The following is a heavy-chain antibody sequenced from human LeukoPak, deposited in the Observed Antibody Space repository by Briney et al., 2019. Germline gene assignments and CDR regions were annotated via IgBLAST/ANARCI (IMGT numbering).Heavy chain of an antibody. CDR3: ARADKFVVVPAAPYYYYYYMDV. J-gene: IGHJ6*03. V-gene: IGHV3-7*01. D-gene: IGHD2-2*01. CDR2: MDPTGSQK. Sequence: GGSLRLSCADSQFTFNGSWMNWVRQAPGKGLEWVANMDPTGSQKRYVDSVRGRFTISKDNPGASLYLDMHSLRAEDTAVYYCARADKFVVVPAAPYYYYYYMDVWGKGTTVTVSS. CDR1: QFTFNGSW.